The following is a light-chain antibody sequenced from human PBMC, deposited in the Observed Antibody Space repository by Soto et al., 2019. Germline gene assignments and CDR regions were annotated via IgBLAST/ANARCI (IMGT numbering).Light chain of an antibody. V-gene: IGKV3-20*01. CDR1: QSVTSSY. Sequence: EIVLTQSPGTLSLSPGERATLTCRASQSVTSSYLAWYQPKPGQAPRLLMYGPSSRATGIRDRFSGSGSGTDLTLTISRLEPEDFAVYYWQQYGSSPLTFGPGTKVYIK. J-gene: IGKJ3*01. CDR3: QQYGSSPLT. CDR2: GPS.